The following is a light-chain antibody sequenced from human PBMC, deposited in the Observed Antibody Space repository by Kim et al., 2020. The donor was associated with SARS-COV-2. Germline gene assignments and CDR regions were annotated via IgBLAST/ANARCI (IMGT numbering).Light chain of an antibody. V-gene: IGKV2D-29*02. CDR1: QSLLYKNGKSY. CDR2: ESS. CDR3: MQNLELPLT. J-gene: IGKJ4*01. Sequence: EIVMTQTPLSLSVIPGQPASISCKSSQSLLYKNGKSYLYWYLQRPGQSPHLLIYESSKRFSGVPDRISGSGSGTDFTLRISRVEAEDVGIYFCMQNLELPLTFVEGTKVDIK.